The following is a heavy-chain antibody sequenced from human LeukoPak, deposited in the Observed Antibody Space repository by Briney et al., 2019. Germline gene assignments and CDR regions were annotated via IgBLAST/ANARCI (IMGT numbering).Heavy chain of an antibody. CDR3: ARVGGYYFDY. V-gene: IGHV3-30*02. D-gene: IGHD4-23*01. CDR1: GFTFSSYG. CDR2: IRYDGSNK. Sequence: GGSLRLSCAASGFTFSSYGMHWVRQAPGKGLEWVAFIRYDGSNKYYADSVKGRFTISRDNSKNTLYLQMNSLRAEDTAVYYCARVGGYYFDYWGQGTLVTVSS. J-gene: IGHJ4*02.